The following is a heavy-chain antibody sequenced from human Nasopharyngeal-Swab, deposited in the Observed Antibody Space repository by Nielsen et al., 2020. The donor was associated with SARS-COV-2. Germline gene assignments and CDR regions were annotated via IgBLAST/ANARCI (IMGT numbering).Heavy chain of an antibody. CDR3: ANHLPGTYYFGY. J-gene: IGHJ4*02. CDR1: GFTFSDYY. CDR2: ISSSGSTI. V-gene: IGHV3-11*01. D-gene: IGHD3-10*01. Sequence: GESLKISCAASGFTFSDYYMSWIRQAPGKGLEWVSYISSSGSTIYYADSVKGRFTISRDNAKNSLYLQMNSLRAEDTAVYYCANHLPGTYYFGYWGQGTLVTVSS.